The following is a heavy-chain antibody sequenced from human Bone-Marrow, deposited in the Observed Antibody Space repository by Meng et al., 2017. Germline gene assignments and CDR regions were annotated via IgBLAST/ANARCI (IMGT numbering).Heavy chain of an antibody. CDR1: GYTFTSYY. CDR2: INPSGGST. J-gene: IGHJ4*02. CDR3: ARDTSYYYDSSGYYGGGY. Sequence: ASVKVSCKASGYTFTSYYMHWVRQAPGQGLEWMGIINPSGGSTSYAQKFQGRVTMTRDTSTSTVYMELSSLRSEDTAVYYCARDTSYYYDSSGYYGGGYWGQGTLVTVSS. V-gene: IGHV1-46*01. D-gene: IGHD3-22*01.